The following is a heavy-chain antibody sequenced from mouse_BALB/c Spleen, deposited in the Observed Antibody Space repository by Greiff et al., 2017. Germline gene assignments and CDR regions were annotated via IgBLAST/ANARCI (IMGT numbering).Heavy chain of an antibody. V-gene: IGHV1-7*01. CDR2: INPSTGYT. Sequence: QVQLKQSGAELAKPGASVKMSCKASGYTFTSYWMHWVKQRPGQGLEWIGYINPSTGYTEYNQKFKDKATLTADTSSSTAYMQLSSLTSEDSAIYYCARKGMPHFDYWGQGTTRTVSS. CDR1: GYTFTSYW. D-gene: IGHD2-10*02. CDR3: ARKGMPHFDY. J-gene: IGHJ2*01.